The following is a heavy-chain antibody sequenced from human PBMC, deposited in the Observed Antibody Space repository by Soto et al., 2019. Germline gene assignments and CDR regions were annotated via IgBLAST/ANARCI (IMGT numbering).Heavy chain of an antibody. Sequence: QVQLVQSGAEVKKPGASVKVSCKASGYMFSTYDINWVRQAPGQGLEWMGWLNPNSGNTGYAQKFQGRVTMTRHTFINTAYMELSSLGSDDTAVYYCARDHRYNWNDEGWFDPWGQGTLVTVSS. CDR1: GYMFSTYD. J-gene: IGHJ5*02. CDR2: LNPNSGNT. D-gene: IGHD1-20*01. CDR3: ARDHRYNWNDEGWFDP. V-gene: IGHV1-8*01.